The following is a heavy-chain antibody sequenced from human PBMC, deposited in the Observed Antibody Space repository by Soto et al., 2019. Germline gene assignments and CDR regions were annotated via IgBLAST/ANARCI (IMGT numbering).Heavy chain of an antibody. Sequence: SETLSLTCTVSGGSISSYYWSWIRQPPGKGLEWIGYIYYSGSTNYNPSLKSRVTISVDTSKNQFSLKLSSVTAADTAVYYCARHHLRREFDYWGQGTLVTVSS. CDR1: GGSISSYY. D-gene: IGHD1-26*01. CDR2: IYYSGST. V-gene: IGHV4-59*08. CDR3: ARHHLRREFDY. J-gene: IGHJ4*02.